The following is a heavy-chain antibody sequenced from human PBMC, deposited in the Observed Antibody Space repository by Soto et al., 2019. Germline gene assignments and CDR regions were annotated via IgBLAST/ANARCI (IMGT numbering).Heavy chain of an antibody. CDR1: GGSISSGNYY. CDR2: ISYSGTT. CDR3: ATMGTPVTGLYYFDY. J-gene: IGHJ4*02. Sequence: QVQLQESGPGLVKPSQTLSLTCTVSGGSISSGNYYWSWIRQPPGKGLGWIGFISYSGTTHYSASLGSRVSISVDTSKNQFSLDLSSVTAADTAVYYCATMGTPVTGLYYFDYWGQGTLVTVSS. D-gene: IGHD4-17*01. V-gene: IGHV4-30-4*01.